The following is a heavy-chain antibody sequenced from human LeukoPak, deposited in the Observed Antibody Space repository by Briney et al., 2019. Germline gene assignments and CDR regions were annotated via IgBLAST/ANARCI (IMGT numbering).Heavy chain of an antibody. Sequence: PSETLSLTCTVSGGSISSYYWSWIRQPPGKGLEWIGYIYYSGSTNYNPSLESRVTISVDTSKNQFSLKLSSVTAADTAVYYCARDGTETGTHVAFDIWGQGTMVTVSS. CDR2: IYYSGST. J-gene: IGHJ3*02. CDR1: GGSISSYY. CDR3: ARDGTETGTHVAFDI. V-gene: IGHV4-59*01.